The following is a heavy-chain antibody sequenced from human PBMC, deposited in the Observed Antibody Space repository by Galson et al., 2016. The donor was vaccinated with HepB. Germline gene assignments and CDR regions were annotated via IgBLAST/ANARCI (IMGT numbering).Heavy chain of an antibody. J-gene: IGHJ6*02. CDR2: IYHRGST. Sequence: TLSLTCTVSGGSLSSYYWSWIRQPPGKRLEWLGNIYHRGSTDYNSSLKSRLTMSVDTSKNQFSLKLSSVTAADTAVYFCARDLLSRGRDHYFGMDVWGQGTTVIVSS. CDR1: GGSLSSYY. V-gene: IGHV4-59*01. CDR3: ARDLLSRGRDHYFGMDV. D-gene: IGHD3-10*02.